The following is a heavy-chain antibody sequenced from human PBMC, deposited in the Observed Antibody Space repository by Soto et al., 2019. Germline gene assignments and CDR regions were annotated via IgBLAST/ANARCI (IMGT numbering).Heavy chain of an antibody. V-gene: IGHV3-30-3*01. CDR1: GFTFSSYA. CDR2: ISYDGSNK. J-gene: IGHJ4*02. CDR3: ARSSNSYALDY. D-gene: IGHD5-18*01. Sequence: QVQLVESGGGVVQPGRSLSLSCAASGFTFSSYAMHWVRQAPGKGLEWVAVISYDGSNKYYADSVKGRFTISRDNSKNTLYLQMNSLRAEDTAVYYCARSSNSYALDYWGQGTLVTVSS.